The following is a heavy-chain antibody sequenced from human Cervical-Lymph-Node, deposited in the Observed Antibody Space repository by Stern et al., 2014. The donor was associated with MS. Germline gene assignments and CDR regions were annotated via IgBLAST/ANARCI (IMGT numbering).Heavy chain of an antibody. CDR1: GGTFSSYA. D-gene: IGHD6-13*01. J-gene: IGHJ4*02. V-gene: IGHV1-69*09. CDR3: ARAYSSSWTIDY. Sequence: QMQLVQSGAEVKKPGSSVKVSCKASGGTFSSYAISWVRQAPGQGLEWMGRIIPILGIANYAQKFQGRVTITADKSTSTAYMELSSLRSEDTAVYYCARAYSSSWTIDYWGQGTLVTVSS. CDR2: IIPILGIA.